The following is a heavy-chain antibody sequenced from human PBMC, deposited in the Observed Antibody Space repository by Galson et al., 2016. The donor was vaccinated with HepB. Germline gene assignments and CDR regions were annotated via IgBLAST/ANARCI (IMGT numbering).Heavy chain of an antibody. J-gene: IGHJ6*02. CDR3: ARGPASRFTYGMDV. Sequence: SLRLSCAASGFVFNSYGMHWVRQAPGKGLEWVAVIAFDGSQKSYADSVKGRFTISRDNSRNTLDLQMDSLRPEDTAVYYCARGPASRFTYGMDVWGQGTTVTVSS. CDR1: GFVFNSYG. V-gene: IGHV3-30*03. D-gene: IGHD2-2*01. CDR2: IAFDGSQK.